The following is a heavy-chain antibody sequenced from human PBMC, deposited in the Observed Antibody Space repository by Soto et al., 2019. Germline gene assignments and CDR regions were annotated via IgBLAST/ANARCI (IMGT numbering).Heavy chain of an antibody. J-gene: IGHJ4*02. V-gene: IGHV3-23*01. CDR3: ARDDEYDDNGLDY. Sequence: GGSLRLSCAASGFTFSNYAMSWVRQAPGKGLEWVSAVSGTGGSTNYADSERGRFTISRDNSRNTLFLEMSSLRVEDTAIYYCARDDEYDDNGLDYWGQGTLVTVSS. CDR2: VSGTGGST. D-gene: IGHD1-1*01. CDR1: GFTFSNYA.